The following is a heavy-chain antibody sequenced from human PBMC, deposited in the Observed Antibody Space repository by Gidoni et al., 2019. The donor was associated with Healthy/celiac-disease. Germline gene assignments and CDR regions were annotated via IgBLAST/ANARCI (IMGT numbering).Heavy chain of an antibody. CDR1: GFTFSSYG. J-gene: IGHJ6*02. CDR2: IWYDGSNK. V-gene: IGHV3-33*01. CDR3: ARDSADYSNYVSYYYYGMDV. Sequence: QVQLVESGGGVVQPGRSLRLSCAASGFTFSSYGMHWVRQAPGKGLEWVAVIWYDGSNKYYADSVKGRFTISRDNSKNTLYLQMNSLRAEDTAVYYCARDSADYSNYVSYYYYGMDVWGQGTTVTVSS. D-gene: IGHD4-4*01.